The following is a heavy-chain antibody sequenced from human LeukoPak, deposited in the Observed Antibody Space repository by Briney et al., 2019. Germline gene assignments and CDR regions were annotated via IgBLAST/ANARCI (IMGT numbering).Heavy chain of an antibody. Sequence: GGSLRLSCAASGFTFRSYSMNWVRQAPGKGLEWVSTISSSSTYIYYADSVKGRFTISRDDAENSVYLQMDSLRGDDTAVYYCARDLSLGAPGGFDYWGQGTLVTVSS. D-gene: IGHD3-16*01. J-gene: IGHJ4*02. V-gene: IGHV3-21*01. CDR2: ISSSSTYI. CDR3: ARDLSLGAPGGFDY. CDR1: GFTFRSYS.